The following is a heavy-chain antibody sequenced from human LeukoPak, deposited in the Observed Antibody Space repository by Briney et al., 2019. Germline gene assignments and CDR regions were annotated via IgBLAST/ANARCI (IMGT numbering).Heavy chain of an antibody. J-gene: IGHJ4*02. V-gene: IGHV3-66*02. CDR2: IYSSGST. CDR1: GFTFSSYS. D-gene: IGHD6-19*01. CDR3: ARIAVAASVPY. Sequence: GGSLRLSCAASGFTFSSYSMNWVRQAPGKGLEWVSVIYSSGSTYYADSVKGRFTIFRDNSKNTLYPQMNSLRAEDTAVYYCARIAVAASVPYWGQGTLVTVSS.